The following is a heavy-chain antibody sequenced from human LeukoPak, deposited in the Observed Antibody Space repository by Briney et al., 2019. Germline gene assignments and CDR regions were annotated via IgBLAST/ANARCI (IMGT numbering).Heavy chain of an antibody. J-gene: IGHJ4*02. CDR2: IKDDGRQK. CDR3: ARDASRGFDT. Sequence: GASLRLSCAPPGFTFSRYWMTWVRQTPEKGLEWVASIKDDGRQKYYVDSVKGRFTVSRDNAKNSAYLQMDSLRVEDTALYYCARDASRGFDTWGQGTLVTVSS. D-gene: IGHD5-24*01. V-gene: IGHV3-7*01. CDR1: GFTFSRYW.